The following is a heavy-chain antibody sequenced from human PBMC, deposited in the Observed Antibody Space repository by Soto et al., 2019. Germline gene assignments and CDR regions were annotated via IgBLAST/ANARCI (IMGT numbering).Heavy chain of an antibody. D-gene: IGHD2-15*01. J-gene: IGHJ4*02. CDR2: ISGSSSSI. CDR1: GFTFSAHS. CDR3: ARDDYCSGGSCLKPFDY. Sequence: GGSLRLSCAASGFTFSAHSMNWVRQAPGKGLEWVSSISGSSSSIYYADSVKGRFTISRDNAKNSLSLQMNSLRAEDTAVYYCARDDYCSGGSCLKPFDYWGQGTLVTVSS. V-gene: IGHV3-21*04.